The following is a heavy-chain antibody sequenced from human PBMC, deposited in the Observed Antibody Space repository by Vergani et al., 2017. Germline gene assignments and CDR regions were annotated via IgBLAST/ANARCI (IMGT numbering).Heavy chain of an antibody. CDR1: GFTFDSFA. Sequence: EVELLESGGRVVRPGGSLRLSCAASGFTFDSFAMSWVRQAPGKGLEWVSRIIYLGQVTIYADSVKGRFTISRDNAKNSLYLQMDSLRVEDTALYYCVRAQLDSTGYYSGQFYFDRWGPGTLVTVS. J-gene: IGHJ4*02. V-gene: IGHV3-20*04. CDR2: IIYLGQVT. CDR3: VRAQLDSTGYYSGQFYFDR. D-gene: IGHD3-22*01.